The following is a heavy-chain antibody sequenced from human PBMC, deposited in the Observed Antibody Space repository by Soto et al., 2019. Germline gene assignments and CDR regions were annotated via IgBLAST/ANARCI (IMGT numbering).Heavy chain of an antibody. J-gene: IGHJ4*02. CDR3: ARGHGCSGGSCSIDY. D-gene: IGHD2-15*01. V-gene: IGHV1-69*06. CDR2: IIPIFGTA. Sequence: SVKVSRKRSVWSFSRYAISGVLHAPAQGLEWMGGIIPIFGTANYAQKFQGRVTITADKSTSTDYMELSSLRSEDTAVYYCARGHGCSGGSCSIDYWGQGTLVTVSS. CDR1: VWSFSRYA.